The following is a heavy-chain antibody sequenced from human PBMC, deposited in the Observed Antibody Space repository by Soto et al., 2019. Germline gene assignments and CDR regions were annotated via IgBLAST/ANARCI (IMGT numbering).Heavy chain of an antibody. Sequence: GGSLRLSCAASGFTFSSYGMSWVRQAPGKGLEWVSAISGSGGSTYYADSVKGRFTISRDNSKNTLYLQMNSLRAEDTAVYYCARRRITIFGVVKNYFDYWGQGTLVTVSS. J-gene: IGHJ4*02. CDR2: ISGSGGST. D-gene: IGHD3-3*01. CDR3: ARRRITIFGVVKNYFDY. CDR1: GFTFSSYG. V-gene: IGHV3-23*01.